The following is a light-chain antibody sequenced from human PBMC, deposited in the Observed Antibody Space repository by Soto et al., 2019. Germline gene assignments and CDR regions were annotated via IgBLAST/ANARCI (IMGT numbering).Light chain of an antibody. CDR1: QSVSSSY. V-gene: IGKV3-20*01. Sequence: EIVLTQSPGTLSLSPGERATLSCRASQSVSSSYLAWYQQKPGQAHRLLIYGASRRATGIPDRFSGSGSGTDFTLTISRLEPEDFAVYYGQQYGSSPQTFGQGTKVDIK. J-gene: IGKJ1*01. CDR3: QQYGSSPQT. CDR2: GAS.